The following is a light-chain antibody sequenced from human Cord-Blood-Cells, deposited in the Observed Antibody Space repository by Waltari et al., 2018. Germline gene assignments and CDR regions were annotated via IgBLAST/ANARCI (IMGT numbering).Light chain of an antibody. V-gene: IGLV2-11*01. Sequence: QSALTQPRSVSGSPGPSVTISCTGTSSHVGGYNYVSWYQQHPGKAPKLVSYDVSKRPSGVPVLFSGSKSGNTASLTIAGLQAEDEAEYNRCSYAGSYTVVFGGGTKLAVL. CDR1: SSHVGGYNY. CDR3: CSYAGSYTVV. J-gene: IGLJ3*02. CDR2: DVS.